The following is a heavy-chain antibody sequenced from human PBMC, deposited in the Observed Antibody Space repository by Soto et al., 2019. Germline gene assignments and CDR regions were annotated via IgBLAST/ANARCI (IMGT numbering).Heavy chain of an antibody. CDR1: GFTFDDYA. CDR3: AKVVSMIVRGDAFDI. D-gene: IGHD3-22*01. V-gene: IGHV3-9*01. CDR2: ISWNSGSI. J-gene: IGHJ3*02. Sequence: GGSLRLSCAASGFTFDDYATHWVRQAPGKGLEWVSGISWNSGSIGYADSVKGRFTISRDNAKNSLYLQMNSLRAEDTALYYCAKVVSMIVRGDAFDIWGQGTMVTVSS.